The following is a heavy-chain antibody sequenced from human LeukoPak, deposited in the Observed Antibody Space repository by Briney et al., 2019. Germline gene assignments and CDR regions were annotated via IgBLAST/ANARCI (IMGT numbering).Heavy chain of an antibody. Sequence: GPLSLSCASCGFTFSSYYMRWVRRAPGGEREYVSAISSYGGSTYYTNSVKGRFTISRDNSKNTLYLQMGSLRAEDMAVYYCARGAKGVVPAAPDYWGQGTLVTVSS. CDR1: GFTFSSYY. J-gene: IGHJ4*02. V-gene: IGHV3-64*01. CDR3: ARGAKGVVPAAPDY. D-gene: IGHD2-2*01. CDR2: ISSYGGST.